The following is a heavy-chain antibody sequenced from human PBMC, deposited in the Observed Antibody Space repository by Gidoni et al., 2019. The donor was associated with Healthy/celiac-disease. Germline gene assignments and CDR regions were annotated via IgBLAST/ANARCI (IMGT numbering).Heavy chain of an antibody. CDR2: INHSGRT. J-gene: IGHJ5*02. V-gene: IGHV4-34*01. D-gene: IGHD2-2*01. Sequence: QVQLQQWGAGLLKPPETLSLTCAVYGGSFSGYYWSWIRQPPGKGLEWIGEINHSGRTNYNPSLKSRVTISVDTSKNQFSLKLSSVTAADTAVYYCARGLGSTAASPWGQGTLVTVSS. CDR1: GGSFSGYY. CDR3: ARGLGSTAASP.